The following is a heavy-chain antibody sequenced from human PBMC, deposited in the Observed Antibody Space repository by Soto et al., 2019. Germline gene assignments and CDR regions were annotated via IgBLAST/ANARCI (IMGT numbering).Heavy chain of an antibody. CDR3: ARDQGSHPGD. Sequence: QVQLQESGPGLVRPSGTVSLTCAVSGLSISSDNWWSWVRQPPGKGLEWIGEIHHSGSTNYNPSPQSRVTMSVVPSKDLFSLTLNSVTAADTAFYYCARDQGSHPGDWGQGPLVSVSS. V-gene: IGHV4-4*02. J-gene: IGHJ4*02. D-gene: IGHD6-13*01. CDR1: GLSISSDNW. CDR2: IHHSGST.